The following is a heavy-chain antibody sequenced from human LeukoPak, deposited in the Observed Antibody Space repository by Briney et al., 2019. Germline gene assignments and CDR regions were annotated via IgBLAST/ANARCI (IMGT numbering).Heavy chain of an antibody. V-gene: IGHV5-51*01. Sequence: GESLKISCKGSGYTFTTYWIGWVRHMPGKGLEWMGIIYPGDSDTRYSPSFQGQVTISADKSISTAYLQWSSLKASDTAMYYCASALYYYDSSGYRPYAFDIWGQGTMVTVSS. CDR3: ASALYYYDSSGYRPYAFDI. CDR2: IYPGDSDT. CDR1: GYTFTTYW. J-gene: IGHJ3*02. D-gene: IGHD3-22*01.